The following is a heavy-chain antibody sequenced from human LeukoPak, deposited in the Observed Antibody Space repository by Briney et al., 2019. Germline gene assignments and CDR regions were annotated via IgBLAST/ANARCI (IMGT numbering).Heavy chain of an antibody. Sequence: SETLSLTCTVSGGSISSGSYYWSWIRQPAGKGLEWIGRIYTSGSTNYNPSLKSRVTISVDTSKNQLSLKLSSVTAADTAVYYCARDNGYYDSSGYYAPYYYYGMDVWGQGTTVTVSS. CDR2: IYTSGST. J-gene: IGHJ6*02. V-gene: IGHV4-61*02. CDR1: GGSISSGSYY. CDR3: ARDNGYYDSSGYYAPYYYYGMDV. D-gene: IGHD3-22*01.